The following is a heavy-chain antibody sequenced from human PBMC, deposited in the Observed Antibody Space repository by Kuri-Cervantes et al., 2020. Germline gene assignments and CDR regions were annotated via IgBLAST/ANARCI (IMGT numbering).Heavy chain of an antibody. Sequence: ASVKVSCKVSGYTLTELSMHWVRQAPGKGLEWMGGFDPEDGETIYAQKFQGRVTMTEDTSTDTAYMELSSLRSEDTAVYYCARDWVTMVRGVRGYYGMDVWGQGTTVTVSS. V-gene: IGHV1-24*01. D-gene: IGHD3-10*01. CDR2: FDPEDGET. J-gene: IGHJ6*02. CDR3: ARDWVTMVRGVRGYYGMDV. CDR1: GYTLTELS.